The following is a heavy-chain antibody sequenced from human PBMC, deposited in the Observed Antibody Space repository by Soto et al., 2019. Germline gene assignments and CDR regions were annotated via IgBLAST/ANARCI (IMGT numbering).Heavy chain of an antibody. CDR2: ISAYNGNT. CDR3: ARLNHLLWFGELLSYYDYGMDV. V-gene: IGHV1-18*01. D-gene: IGHD3-10*01. CDR1: GYTFTSYG. Sequence: QVRLVQSGAEVKKPGASVKVSCKASGYTFTSYGISWVRPAPGPGLEWMGWISAYNGNTHYAQKLQGRVTMTTETSTSTAYMELRRLRSADTAVYYCARLNHLLWFGELLSYYDYGMDVGGQGTTVTVSS. J-gene: IGHJ6*02.